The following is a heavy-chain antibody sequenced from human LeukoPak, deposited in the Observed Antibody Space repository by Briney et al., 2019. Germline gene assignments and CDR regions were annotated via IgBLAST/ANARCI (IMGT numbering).Heavy chain of an antibody. J-gene: IGHJ4*02. CDR2: IKEDGSEQ. CDR1: GFTFSTYW. V-gene: IGHV3-7*03. CDR3: AKEQWLSPFDY. Sequence: GSLRLSCAASGFTFSTYWMSWVRQAPGKGLEWVANIKEDGSEQYYVDSVKGRFTISRDNSKNTLYLQMNSLRAEDTAVYYCAKEQWLSPFDYWGQGTLVTVSS. D-gene: IGHD6-19*01.